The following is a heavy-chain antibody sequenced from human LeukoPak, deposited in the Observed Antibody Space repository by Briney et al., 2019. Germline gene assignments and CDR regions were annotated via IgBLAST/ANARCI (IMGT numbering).Heavy chain of an antibody. CDR1: GFTFGSYA. Sequence: PGGSLRLSCAASGFTFGSYAMRWVRQTPGKGLEWVSAITGSGDSTYYADSVKGRFTISRDNSKNTVFLQMNSLRAEDTAVYYCAKDILLGDYLFMSPNDAFDIWGQGTMVTVSS. CDR3: AKDILLGDYLFMSPNDAFDI. J-gene: IGHJ3*02. D-gene: IGHD4-17*01. CDR2: ITGSGDST. V-gene: IGHV3-23*01.